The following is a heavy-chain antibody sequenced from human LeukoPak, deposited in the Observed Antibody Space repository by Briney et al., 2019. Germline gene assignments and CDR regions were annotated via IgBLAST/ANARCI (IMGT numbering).Heavy chain of an antibody. CDR1: GFTFSSYA. CDR2: ISGSGGST. J-gene: IGHJ6*02. D-gene: IGHD5-18*01. CDR3: AKAIDTEYYYGMDV. Sequence: GGSLRLSCAASGFTFSSYAMGWVRQAPGKGLEWVSAISGSGGSTYYADSVKGRFTISRDNSKNTLYLQMNSLRAEDTAVYYCAKAIDTEYYYGMDVWGQGTTVTVSS. V-gene: IGHV3-23*01.